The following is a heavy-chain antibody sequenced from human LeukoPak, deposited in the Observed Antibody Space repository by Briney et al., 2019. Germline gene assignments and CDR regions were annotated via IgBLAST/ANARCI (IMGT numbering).Heavy chain of an antibody. J-gene: IGHJ1*01. CDR2: ISYDGSNK. CDR3: ARERGNYYDSSGYGRRPAGYFQH. CDR1: GFTFSSYA. Sequence: GSLRLSCAASGFTFSSYAMHWVRQAPGKGLEWVAVISYDGSNKYYADSVKGRFTISRDNSKNTLYLQMNSLRAEDTAVYYCARERGNYYDSSGYGRRPAGYFQHWRQGTLVTVSS. V-gene: IGHV3-30-3*01. D-gene: IGHD3-22*01.